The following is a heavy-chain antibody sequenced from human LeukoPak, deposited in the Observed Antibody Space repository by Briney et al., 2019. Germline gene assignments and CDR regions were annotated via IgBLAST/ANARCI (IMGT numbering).Heavy chain of an antibody. CDR3: ARGTPSGWYRMDYFQH. J-gene: IGHJ1*01. CDR1: GGSFSGYY. Sequence: SETLSLTCAVYGGSFSGYYWSWIRQPPGKGLEWIGEINHSGSTNYNPSLKSRVTISVDTSKNQFSLKLSSVTAADTAVYYCARGTPSGWYRMDYFQHWGQGTLVTVSS. CDR2: INHSGST. V-gene: IGHV4-34*01. D-gene: IGHD6-19*01.